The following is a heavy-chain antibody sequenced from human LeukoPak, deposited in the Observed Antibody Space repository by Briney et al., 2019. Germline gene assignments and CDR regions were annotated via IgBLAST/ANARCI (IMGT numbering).Heavy chain of an antibody. J-gene: IGHJ3*02. V-gene: IGHV3-30*02. CDR1: GFTFSSYG. CDR2: IRYDGSNK. Sequence: PGGSLRLSCAASGFTFSSYGMHWVRQAPGKGLEWVAFIRYDGSNKYYADSVKGRFTISRDNSKNSLYLQMNSLRAEDTAVYYCARDRRYYYDSSGAGAFDIWGQGTMVTVSS. CDR3: ARDRRYYYDSSGAGAFDI. D-gene: IGHD3-22*01.